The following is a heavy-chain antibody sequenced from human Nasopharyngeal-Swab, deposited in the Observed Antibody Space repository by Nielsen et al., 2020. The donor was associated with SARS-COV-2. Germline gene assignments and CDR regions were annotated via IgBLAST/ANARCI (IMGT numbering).Heavy chain of an antibody. J-gene: IGHJ4*02. V-gene: IGHV3-48*02. CDR1: GFTFSSDS. D-gene: IGHD3-3*01. Sequence: GESLKISCAASGFTFSSDSMNWVRQAPGKGLEWVSYISSSSSTIYYADSVKGRFTISRDNAKNSLYLQMNSLRDEDTAVYYCARDNDFWSGYHPSADYWGQGTLVTVSS. CDR3: ARDNDFWSGYHPSADY. CDR2: ISSSSSTI.